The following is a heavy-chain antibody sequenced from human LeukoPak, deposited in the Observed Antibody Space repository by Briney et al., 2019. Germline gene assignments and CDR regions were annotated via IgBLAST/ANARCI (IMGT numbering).Heavy chain of an antibody. D-gene: IGHD2-8*01. J-gene: IGHJ3*02. CDR2: IKTDGSST. CDR1: GFTLSSYW. V-gene: IGHV3-74*01. CDR3: AREMYDGEAFDI. Sequence: GGSLRLSCAASGFTLSSYWMHWVRHAPGKWLVWVSLIKTDGSSTNYADSVKGRFTISRDNATNTVYLQINSLRAENTAVYYCAREMYDGEAFDIWGQGTMVTVSS.